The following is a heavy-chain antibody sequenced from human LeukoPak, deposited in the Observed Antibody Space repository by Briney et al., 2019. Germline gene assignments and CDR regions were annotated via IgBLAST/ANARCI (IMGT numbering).Heavy chain of an antibody. CDR3: ARELEPGAFDI. J-gene: IGHJ3*02. V-gene: IGHV1-69*04. Sequence: VASVKVSCKASGGTFSSYAISWVRQAPGQGLEWMGRIIPILGIANYAQKFQGRVTITADKSTSTAYMELSSLRSEDTAVYYCARELEPGAFDIWGQGTMVTVSS. CDR2: IIPILGIA. CDR1: GGTFSSYA. D-gene: IGHD1-14*01.